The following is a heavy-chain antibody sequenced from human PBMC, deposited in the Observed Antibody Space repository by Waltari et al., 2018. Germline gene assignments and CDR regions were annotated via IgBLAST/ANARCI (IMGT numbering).Heavy chain of an antibody. CDR2: INHSGST. J-gene: IGHJ5*02. Sequence: QVQLQQWGAGLLSPSETLSLTCAVYGGSFSGYYWTWIRQPPGKGLEWIGEINHSGSTNHNPSLKSRVTISIDTPRNQCSLKLSSVTAADTAVYYCARGRGYSVVVRGVDTGFCWFDPWGQGTLVTVSS. V-gene: IGHV4-34*01. D-gene: IGHD3-10*01. CDR3: ARGRGYSVVVRGVDTGFCWFDP. CDR1: GGSFSGYY.